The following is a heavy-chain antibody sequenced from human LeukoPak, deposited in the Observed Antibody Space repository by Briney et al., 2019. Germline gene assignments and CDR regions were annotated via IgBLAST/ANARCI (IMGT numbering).Heavy chain of an antibody. V-gene: IGHV3-23*01. Sequence: PGGSLRLSCAASGFTLSSYAMSWVRQAPGKGLEWVSAISGGGGSTYYADSVKGRFTISRDNSKNTLYLQMNSLRAEDTAVYYCAKATPHHYYDSSGDFDYWGQGTLVTVSS. CDR2: ISGGGGST. CDR3: AKATPHHYYDSSGDFDY. D-gene: IGHD3-22*01. CDR1: GFTLSSYA. J-gene: IGHJ4*02.